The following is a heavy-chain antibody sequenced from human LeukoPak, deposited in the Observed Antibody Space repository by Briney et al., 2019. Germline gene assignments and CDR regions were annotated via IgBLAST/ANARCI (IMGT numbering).Heavy chain of an antibody. CDR3: ARAPGEQYRGYYFDY. CDR1: GFTVSSNY. D-gene: IGHD3-16*01. Sequence: GGSPRLSCAAPGFTVSSNYMSWVRQAPGKGLERVSVIYSGGSTYYADSVKGRFTISRDNSKNTLYLQMNSLRAEDTAVYYCARAPGEQYRGYYFDYWGQGTLVTVSS. J-gene: IGHJ4*02. CDR2: IYSGGST. V-gene: IGHV3-53*01.